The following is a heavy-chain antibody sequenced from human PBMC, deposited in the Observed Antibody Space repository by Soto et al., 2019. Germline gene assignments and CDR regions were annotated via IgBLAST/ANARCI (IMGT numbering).Heavy chain of an antibody. CDR2: INHRGST. V-gene: IGHV4-34*01. J-gene: IGHJ4*02. CDR1: GGSFSGYY. D-gene: IGHD6-19*01. CDR3: ARRYSSGWYYFDY. Sequence: QVQLQQWGAGLLKPSETLSLTCAVYGGSFSGYYWNWIRQPPGKGLELIGEINHRGSTNYNPSLKSRVTILVDTSKNQFSLKLSSVTAADTAVYYCARRYSSGWYYFDYWGQGILVTVSS.